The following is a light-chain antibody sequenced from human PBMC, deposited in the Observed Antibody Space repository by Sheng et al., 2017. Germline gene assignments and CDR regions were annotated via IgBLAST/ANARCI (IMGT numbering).Light chain of an antibody. J-gene: IGLJ1*01. CDR2: DVS. CDR3: CSYAGTTTFYV. Sequence: QSALTQPASVSGSPGQSITISCTGTSSDVGGYNYVCWYQQHPGKAPKLMIYDVSKRPSGVSNRFSGSKSGNTASLTISGLQAEDEADYYCCSYAGTTTFYVFGTGTKVTVL. CDR1: SSDVGGYNY. V-gene: IGLV2-23*02.